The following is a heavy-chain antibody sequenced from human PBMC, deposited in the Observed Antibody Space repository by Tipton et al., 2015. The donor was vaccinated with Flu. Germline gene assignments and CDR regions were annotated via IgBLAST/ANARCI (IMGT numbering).Heavy chain of an antibody. CDR2: IYYSGST. D-gene: IGHD1/OR15-1a*01. Sequence: GLVKPSETLSLTCTVSGGSVSSGSYYWSWIRQPPGKGLEWIGYIYYSGSTNYNPSLKSRVTISVDTSKNQFSLKLSSVTAADTAVYYCAREPITGTAYGMDVWGQGTTVTVSS. CDR3: AREPITGTAYGMDV. V-gene: IGHV4-61*01. J-gene: IGHJ6*02. CDR1: GGSVSSGSYY.